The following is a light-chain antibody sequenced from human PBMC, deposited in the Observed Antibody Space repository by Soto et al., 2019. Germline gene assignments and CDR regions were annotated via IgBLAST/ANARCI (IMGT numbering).Light chain of an antibody. CDR3: ETWDTNTRV. J-gene: IGLJ2*01. V-gene: IGLV4-60*03. Sequence: QSVLTQSYSASASLGSSVRLTCTLSSGHRSYIIAWHQHQPGEAPRYLMKVEDSGSYNKGSGVPDRFSGSSSGADRYLTISNLQSEDAADYYCETWDTNTRVFGGGTQLTVL. CDR1: SGHRSYI. CDR2: VEDSGSY.